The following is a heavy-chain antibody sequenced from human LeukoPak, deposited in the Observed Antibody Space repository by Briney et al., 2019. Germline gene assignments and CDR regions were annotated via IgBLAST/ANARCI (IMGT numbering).Heavy chain of an antibody. CDR1: GFTFRSYA. Sequence: GSLRLSCEASGFTFRSYAMTWVRQAPGKGLEWVSAISGSGAKTYYADSVKGRFTISRDNSRNTLYLQMNSLRAEDTAVYYCASDRPLHPGTFQIWGQGTMVTVSS. CDR2: ISGSGAKT. V-gene: IGHV3-23*01. D-gene: IGHD4-11*01. J-gene: IGHJ3*02. CDR3: ASDRPLHPGTFQI.